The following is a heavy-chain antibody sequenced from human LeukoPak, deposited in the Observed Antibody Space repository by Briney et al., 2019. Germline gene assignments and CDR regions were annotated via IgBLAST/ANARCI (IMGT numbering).Heavy chain of an antibody. CDR1: GFTFSSYA. V-gene: IGHV3-23*01. CDR3: AKLGKLQWGNYDFWSGYWPPTFDY. J-gene: IGHJ4*02. D-gene: IGHD3-3*01. CDR2: ISGSGGST. Sequence: PGASLRLSCAASGFTFSSYAMSWVRQAPGKGLEWVSAISGSGGSTYYADSVKGRFTISRDNSKNTLYLQMNSLRAEDTAVYYCAKLGKLQWGNYDFWSGYWPPTFDYWGQGTLVTVSS.